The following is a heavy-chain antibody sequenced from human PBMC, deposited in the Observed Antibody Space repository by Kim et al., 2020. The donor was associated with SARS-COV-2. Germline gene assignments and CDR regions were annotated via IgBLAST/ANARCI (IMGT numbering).Heavy chain of an antibody. J-gene: IGHJ3*02. CDR1: GFTFSSYW. V-gene: IGHV3-7*01. D-gene: IGHD2-21*02. CDR3: ARDLSVGVVTSRKSKGSSAFDI. Sequence: GGSLRLSCAASGFTFSSYWMSWVRQAPGKGLEWVANIKQDGSEKYYVDSVKGRFTISRDNAKNSLYLQMNSLRAEDTAVYYCARDLSVGVVTSRKSKGSSAFDIWGQGTMVTVSS. CDR2: IKQDGSEK.